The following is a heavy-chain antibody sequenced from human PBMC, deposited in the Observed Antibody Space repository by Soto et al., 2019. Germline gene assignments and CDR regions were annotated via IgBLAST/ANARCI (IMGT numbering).Heavy chain of an antibody. CDR2: IKQDGSEK. D-gene: IGHD1-7*01. CDR3: ARLRLELPI. J-gene: IGHJ4*02. CDR1: GFTFISYW. Sequence: PWGSLRLSCAASGFTFISYWMILVRQAPGKGLEWVANIKQDGSEKYYVDSVKGRFTISRDNAKNSLYLQMNSLRAEDTVVYYCARLRLELPIWGQGTLVTVSS. V-gene: IGHV3-7*01.